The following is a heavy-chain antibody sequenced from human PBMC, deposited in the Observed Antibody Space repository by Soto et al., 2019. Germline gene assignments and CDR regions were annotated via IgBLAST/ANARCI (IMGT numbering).Heavy chain of an antibody. J-gene: IGHJ6*03. CDR2: ISAYNGNT. CDR1: GYTFTSYG. CDR3: ASGTGTVPNPNYYYYYMDV. Sequence: ASVKVSCKASGYTFTSYGISWVRQAPGQGLEWMGWISAYNGNTNYAQKLQGRVTMTTDTSTSTVYMELSSLRSEDTAVYYCASGTGTVPNPNYYYYYMDVWGKGTTVTVSS. D-gene: IGHD1-1*01. V-gene: IGHV1-18*01.